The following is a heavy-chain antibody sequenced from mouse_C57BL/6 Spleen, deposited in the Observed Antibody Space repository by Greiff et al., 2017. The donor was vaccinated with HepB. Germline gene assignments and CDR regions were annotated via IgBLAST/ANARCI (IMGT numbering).Heavy chain of an antibody. Sequence: VQLVESGPELVKPGASVKISCKASGYAFSSSWMNWVKQRPGKGLEWIGRIYPGDGDTNYNGKFKGKATLTADKSSSTAYMQLSSLTSEDSAVYFCAKNWDGPWFAYWGQGTLVTVSA. CDR2: IYPGDGDT. CDR3: AKNWDGPWFAY. V-gene: IGHV1-82*01. J-gene: IGHJ3*01. CDR1: GYAFSSSW. D-gene: IGHD4-1*01.